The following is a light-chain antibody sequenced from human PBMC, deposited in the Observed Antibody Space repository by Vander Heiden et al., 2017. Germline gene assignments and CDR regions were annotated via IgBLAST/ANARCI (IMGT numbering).Light chain of an antibody. CDR3: HSPDGTGGYV. CDR1: ALAKQY. CDR2: KGV. Sequence: SSELTQPPSVSVSPGQTVRITCSGDALAKQYVYWYQQKPAQAPVMVMYKGVLRPSGIPERFSGSSSGTTATLTIRGGRADDEGDYYGHSPDGTGGYVFGSGTRVTVL. J-gene: IGLJ1*01. V-gene: IGLV3-25*03.